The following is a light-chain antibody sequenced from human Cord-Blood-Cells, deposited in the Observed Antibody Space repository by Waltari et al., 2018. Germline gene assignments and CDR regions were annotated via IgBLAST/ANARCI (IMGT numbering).Light chain of an antibody. V-gene: IGLV2-23*01. Sequence: QSALTPPASLSGSPGQSITISCTGTSSAVGWYNLFSWYQQHPGKAPNLMIYEGSKRPSGVSNRFSGSKSGNTASLTISGLQAEDEADYYCCSYAGSSTWVFGGGTKLTVL. CDR3: CSYAGSSTWV. J-gene: IGLJ3*02. CDR2: EGS. CDR1: SSAVGWYNL.